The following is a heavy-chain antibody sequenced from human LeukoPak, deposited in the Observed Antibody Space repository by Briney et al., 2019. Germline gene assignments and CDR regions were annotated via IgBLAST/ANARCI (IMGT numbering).Heavy chain of an antibody. CDR2: IYYSGST. CDR3: ARDNGYYDFWSGYSPEYYFDY. CDR1: GGSISSGDYY. Sequence: SQTLSLTCTVSGGSISSGDYYWSWIRQPPGEGLEWIGYIYYSGSTYYNPSLKSRVTISVDTSKNQFSLKLSSVTAADTAVYYCARDNGYYDFWSGYSPEYYFDYWGQGTLVTVSS. J-gene: IGHJ4*02. V-gene: IGHV4-30-4*01. D-gene: IGHD3-3*01.